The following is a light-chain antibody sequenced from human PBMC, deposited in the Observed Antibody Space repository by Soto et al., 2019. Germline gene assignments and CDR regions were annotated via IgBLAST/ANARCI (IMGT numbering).Light chain of an antibody. CDR2: DND. CDR1: SSDMGNYA. Sequence: QSVLTQPPSVSAAPGQKVTISCSGSSSDMGNYAVSWYQQLPGTAPKLLIYDNDKRPSGIPDRFSGSESGTSATLGITGLQTGDEADYFCGTWDSSLNAYIFGTGTKVTVL. CDR3: GTWDSSLNAYI. J-gene: IGLJ1*01. V-gene: IGLV1-51*01.